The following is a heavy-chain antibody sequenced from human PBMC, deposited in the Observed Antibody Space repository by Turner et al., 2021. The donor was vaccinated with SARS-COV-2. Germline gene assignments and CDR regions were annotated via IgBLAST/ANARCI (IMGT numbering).Heavy chain of an antibody. V-gene: IGHV1-24*01. Sequence: QVQLVQSGAEVKKPGASVKVSCKVSGYTLTALSMHWVRQAPGKGLEWMGGFDPEDGETIYAQKFQGRVTMTEDTSTDTAYMELSSLRSEDTAVYYCATGGWALRFFDWLYGIDVWGQGTTVTVSS. J-gene: IGHJ6*02. D-gene: IGHD3-9*01. CDR3: ATGGWALRFFDWLYGIDV. CDR1: GYTLTALS. CDR2: FDPEDGET.